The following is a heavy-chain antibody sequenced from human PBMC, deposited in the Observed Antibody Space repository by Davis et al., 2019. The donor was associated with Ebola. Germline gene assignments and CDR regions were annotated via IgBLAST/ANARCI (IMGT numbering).Heavy chain of an antibody. D-gene: IGHD4-17*01. J-gene: IGHJ4*02. CDR3: ARDLEGEGDYAFDY. V-gene: IGHV1-8*01. CDR1: GYTFTSYD. Sequence: ASVKVSCKASGYTFTSYDINWVRQATGQGLEWMGWMNPNSGNTGYAQKFQGRVTMTRNTSISTAYMELSSLRSEDTAVYYCARDLEGEGDYAFDYWGQGTLVTVSS. CDR2: MNPNSGNT.